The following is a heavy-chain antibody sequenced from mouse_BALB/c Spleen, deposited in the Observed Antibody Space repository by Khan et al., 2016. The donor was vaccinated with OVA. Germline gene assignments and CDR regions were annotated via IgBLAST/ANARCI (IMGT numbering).Heavy chain of an antibody. CDR2: ISYSGST. V-gene: IGHV3-2*02. Sequence: EVQLQESGPGLVKPSQSLSLTCTVTGYSITSDYAWTWIRQFPGNKLEWMGYISYSGSTSYNPSLRSRISITRDTSKNQFFLQLISVTTEDTATYACASTRFYYRYSFFYYWGQGTTLTVSS. CDR3: ASTRFYYRYSFFYY. J-gene: IGHJ2*01. CDR1: GYSITSDYA. D-gene: IGHD2-14*01.